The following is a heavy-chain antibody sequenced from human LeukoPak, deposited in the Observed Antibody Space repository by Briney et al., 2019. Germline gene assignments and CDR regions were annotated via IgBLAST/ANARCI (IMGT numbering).Heavy chain of an antibody. CDR3: ARDVDIVVLGITYGYYFDY. Sequence: SETLSLTYSVSGVYISCYYWSWLRQPTGRRLEWMVCIYTSGSTTYNPAVKRRVTTSVDNYKTQYSLKLSSVTAADTAVYSCARDVDIVVLGITYGYYFDYWGQGTLVTVSS. J-gene: IGHJ4*02. CDR2: IYTSGST. CDR1: GVYISCYY. D-gene: IGHD2-2*03. V-gene: IGHV4-4*07.